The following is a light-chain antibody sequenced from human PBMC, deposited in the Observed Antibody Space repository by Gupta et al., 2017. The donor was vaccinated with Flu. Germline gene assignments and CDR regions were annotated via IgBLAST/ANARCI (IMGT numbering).Light chain of an antibody. CDR3: CLLFGGSGHWI. CDR1: AHSVGHVDS. CDR2: HLN. Sequence: QSPLTQPRSVSGSPGQSVTMSCIGAAHSVGHVDSLSWYHQRPGKAPQLIISHLNRRPAGVSARLSAFKSGHTAFLTISGLQFDDEGDYYCCLLFGGSGHWIFGAGTKLTVL. V-gene: IGLV2-11*01. J-gene: IGLJ3*02.